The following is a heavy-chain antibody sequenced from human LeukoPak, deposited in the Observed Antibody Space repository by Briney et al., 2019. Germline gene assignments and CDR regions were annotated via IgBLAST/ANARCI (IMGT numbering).Heavy chain of an antibody. D-gene: IGHD3-10*01. CDR2: INPNSGGT. V-gene: IGHV1-2*02. CDR1: GYTFTGYY. CDR3: ARDVAYYGSGSYYDNWFDP. Sequence: ASVKVSCKASGYTFTGYYMRWVRQAPGQGLEWMGWINPNSGGTNYAQKFQGRVTMTRDTSISTAYMELSRLRSDDTAVYYCARDVAYYGSGSYYDNWFDPWGQGTLVTVSS. J-gene: IGHJ5*02.